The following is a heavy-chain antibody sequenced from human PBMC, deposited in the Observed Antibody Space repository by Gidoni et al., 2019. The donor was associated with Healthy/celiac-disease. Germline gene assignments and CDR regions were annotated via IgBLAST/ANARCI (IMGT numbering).Heavy chain of an antibody. CDR2: IGTAGDT. CDR3: ARGIFEQLAAGYYFDY. J-gene: IGHJ4*02. D-gene: IGHD6-6*01. CDR1: GFTFSSYA. V-gene: IGHV3-13*01. Sequence: EVQLVESGGGLVQPGGSLSLSCAASGFTFSSYAMHWVRQATGKGLEGVSAIGTAGDTYYPGSVKGRFTISRENAKNSLYLQMNSLRAGDTAVYYCARGIFEQLAAGYYFDYWGQGTLVTVSS.